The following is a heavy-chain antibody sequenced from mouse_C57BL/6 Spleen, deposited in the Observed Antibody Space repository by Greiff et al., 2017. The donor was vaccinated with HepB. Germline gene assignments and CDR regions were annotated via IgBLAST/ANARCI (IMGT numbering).Heavy chain of an antibody. CDR2: IYPGDGDT. D-gene: IGHD4-1*02. V-gene: IGHV1-82*01. J-gene: IGHJ2*01. CDR3: ARSQLGRVDY. Sequence: QVQLQQSGPELVKPGASVKISCKASGYAFSSSWMNWVKQRPGKGLEWIGRIYPGDGDTNYNGKFKGKATLTADKSSSTAYMQLSNLTSEDSAVYFCARSQLGRVDYWGKGTTLTVSS. CDR1: GYAFSSSW.